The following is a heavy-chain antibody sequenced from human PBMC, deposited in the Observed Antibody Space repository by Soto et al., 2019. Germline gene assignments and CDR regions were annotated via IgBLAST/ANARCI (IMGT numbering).Heavy chain of an antibody. CDR3: AKGDYYYGMDV. V-gene: IGHV3-74*03. CDR1: GFAFSTYW. J-gene: IGHJ6*02. CDR2: INDDGSST. Sequence: GGSLGLSCAASGFAFSTYWMHWVRQAPGKGLVWVSRINDDGSSTTYADSVEGRFTISRDNARNTHYLQMNSLRAEDTAVYYCAKGDYYYGMDVWGQGTTVSVSS.